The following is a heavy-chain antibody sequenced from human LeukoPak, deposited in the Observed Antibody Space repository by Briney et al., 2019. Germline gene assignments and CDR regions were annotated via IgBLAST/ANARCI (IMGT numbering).Heavy chain of an antibody. J-gene: IGHJ6*02. CDR2: ISSSSSYI. CDR1: GFSGFTFSSYS. Sequence: GGSLRLSCAASGFSGFTFSSYSMNWVRQAPGKGLEWVSSISSSSSYIYYADSVKGRFTISRDNAKNSLYLQMNSLRAEDTAVYYCASLPRVGLGIIPYYYGMDVWGQGTTVTVSS. D-gene: IGHD3-3*01. V-gene: IGHV3-21*01. CDR3: ASLPRVGLGIIPYYYGMDV.